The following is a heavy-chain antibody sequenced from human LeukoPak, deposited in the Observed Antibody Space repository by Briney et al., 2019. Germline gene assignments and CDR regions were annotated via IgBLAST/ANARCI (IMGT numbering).Heavy chain of an antibody. CDR3: ARARLDVVVVVAATTYYFDY. D-gene: IGHD2-15*01. J-gene: IGHJ4*02. CDR1: GYTFTDYY. Sequence: ASVKVSCKASGYTFTDYYIHWVRQAPGQGLEWMGRINPNSGGTNYAQKFQGRVTMTRDTSISTAYMELSRLRSDDTAVYYCARARLDVVVVVAATTYYFDYWGQGTLVTVSS. CDR2: INPNSGGT. V-gene: IGHV1-2*06.